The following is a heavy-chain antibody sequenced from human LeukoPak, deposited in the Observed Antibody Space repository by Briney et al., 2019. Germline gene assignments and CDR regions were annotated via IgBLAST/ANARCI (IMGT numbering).Heavy chain of an antibody. D-gene: IGHD3-3*01. CDR1: GGSISSSSYY. CDR2: IYYSGST. V-gene: IGHV4-39*07. Sequence: PSETLSLTCTVSGGSISSSSYYWGWIRQPPGKGLEWIGSIYYSGSTYYNPSLKSRVTISVDTSKNQFSLKLSSVTAADTAVYYCARDGRFLPRWFDPWGQGTLVTVSS. J-gene: IGHJ5*02. CDR3: ARDGRFLPRWFDP.